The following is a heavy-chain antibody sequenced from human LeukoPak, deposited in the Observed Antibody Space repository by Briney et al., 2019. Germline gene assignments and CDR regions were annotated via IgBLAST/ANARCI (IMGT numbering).Heavy chain of an antibody. Sequence: GGSLRLSCAASGFTFSTFWMHWVRQAPGKGLVWVSRIRPEGTTTAYADSVKGRFTISRDNAKNTLFLQMNSLSAEDRAVYYCARDLDWILFDCWGQGTLVTVSS. D-gene: IGHD3-9*01. CDR2: IRPEGTTT. CDR1: GFTFSTFW. CDR3: ARDLDWILFDC. J-gene: IGHJ4*02. V-gene: IGHV3-74*03.